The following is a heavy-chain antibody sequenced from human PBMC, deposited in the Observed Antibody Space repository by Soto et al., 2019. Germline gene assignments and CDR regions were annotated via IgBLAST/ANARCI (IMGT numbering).Heavy chain of an antibody. J-gene: IGHJ5*02. V-gene: IGHV4-59*01. Sequence: PSETLSLTCTGSGGSISSYYWSWIRQPPGKGLEWIGYIYYSGSTNYNPSLKSRVTISVDTSKNQFSLKLSSVTAADTAVYYCARALYYYGSGSSKNWFDPWGQGTLVTVSS. CDR1: GGSISSYY. D-gene: IGHD3-10*01. CDR3: ARALYYYGSGSSKNWFDP. CDR2: IYYSGST.